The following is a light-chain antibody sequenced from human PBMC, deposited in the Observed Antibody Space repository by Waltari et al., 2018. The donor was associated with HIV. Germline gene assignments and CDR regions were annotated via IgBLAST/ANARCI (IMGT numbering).Light chain of an antibody. V-gene: IGKV4-1*01. CDR3: QQYYSIPRT. CDR1: QTVLYNSNNKNY. J-gene: IGKJ1*01. CDR2: WSF. Sequence: DIVMTQSPDSLTVSLGERAAIHCKSSQTVLYNSNNKNYLAWSQQKPGQPPRLLMSWSFTREAGVPDLFSGSGSGTDFTLTISSLEAEDVAVYYCQQYYSIPRTFGQGTKVEIK.